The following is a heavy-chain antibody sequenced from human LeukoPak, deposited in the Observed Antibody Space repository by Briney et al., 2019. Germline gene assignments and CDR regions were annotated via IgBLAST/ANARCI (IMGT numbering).Heavy chain of an antibody. D-gene: IGHD6-13*01. CDR2: ISSSSSYI. CDR3: ARGKVSYDWGIGAFDI. J-gene: IGHJ3*02. V-gene: IGHV3-21*01. CDR1: GFTFSSYS. Sequence: GGSLRLSCAASGFTFSSYSMNWVRQAPGKGLEWVSSISSSSSYIYYADSVKSRFTISRDNAKNSLYLQMNSLRAEDTAVYYCARGKVSYDWGIGAFDIWGQGTMVTVSS.